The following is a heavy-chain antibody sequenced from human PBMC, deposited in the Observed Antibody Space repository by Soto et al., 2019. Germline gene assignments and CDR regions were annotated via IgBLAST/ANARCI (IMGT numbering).Heavy chain of an antibody. D-gene: IGHD3-16*02. CDR2: IYYSGST. CDR1: GGSSGSGGYY. CDR3: ARGVIH. V-gene: IGHV4-31*03. J-gene: IGHJ4*02. Sequence: PSETLSLTCTVSGGSSGSGGYYWSWIRQHPGKGLEWIGYIYYSGSTSYNPSLKSRLTISVDTSKNQFSLKLSSVTAADTAVYYCARGVIHWGQGTLVTVSP.